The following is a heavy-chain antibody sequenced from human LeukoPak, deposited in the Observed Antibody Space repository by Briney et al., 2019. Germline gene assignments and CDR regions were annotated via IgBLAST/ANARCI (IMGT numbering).Heavy chain of an antibody. D-gene: IGHD6-6*01. Sequence: ASVKVSCKASNYTFSNYPISWVRQAPGQRLEWLGWISAYSGNTNYAQKVQGRVTMTTDRSTSTAYMELASLRPDDTAIHYCTRGSSSQYFQHWGQGTLVTVSS. CDR3: TRGSSSQYFQH. J-gene: IGHJ1*01. CDR2: ISAYSGNT. V-gene: IGHV1-18*01. CDR1: NYTFSNYP.